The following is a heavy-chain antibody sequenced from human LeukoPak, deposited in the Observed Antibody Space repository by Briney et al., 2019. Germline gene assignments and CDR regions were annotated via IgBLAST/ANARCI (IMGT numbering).Heavy chain of an antibody. J-gene: IGHJ4*02. CDR3: AKRGSYFGGFDY. CDR1: GFAFGNYD. Sequence: PGGSLRLSCAASGFAFGNYDMTWVRQAPGKGLEWVSAISGGGETTYYGDSVKGRFTNSRDNSRNTLFLQMDSLSVEDTAVYYCAKRGSYFGGFDYWGQGTLLTVPS. V-gene: IGHV3-23*01. D-gene: IGHD1-26*01. CDR2: ISGGGETT.